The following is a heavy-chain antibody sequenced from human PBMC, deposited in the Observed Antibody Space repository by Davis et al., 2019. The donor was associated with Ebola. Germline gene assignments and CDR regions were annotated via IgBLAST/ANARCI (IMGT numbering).Heavy chain of an antibody. CDR1: GGSISNGSYH. CDR2: IHNRGSS. J-gene: IGHJ6*02. CDR3: ARHVPSGWYDYYYYGMDV. D-gene: IGHD6-19*01. Sequence: MPSETLSLTCTVSGGSISNGSYHWGWIRQPPGKGLEWIGHIHNRGSSYYKSSLKSRVTISIDTSNNQFSLKLNSVTAADTAVYYCARHVPSGWYDYYYYGMDVWGQGTTVTISS. V-gene: IGHV4-39*01.